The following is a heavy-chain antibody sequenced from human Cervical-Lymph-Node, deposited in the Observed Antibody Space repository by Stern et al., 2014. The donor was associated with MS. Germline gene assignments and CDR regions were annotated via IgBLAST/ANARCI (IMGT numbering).Heavy chain of an antibody. V-gene: IGHV3-74*01. CDR1: GFTFSSYW. Sequence: VQLVESGGGLVQPGGSLRLSCAASGFTFSSYWMHWVRQAPGKGLVWVSRINSDGSSTSYADSVKGRFTISRDNAKNTLYLQMNSLRAEDTAVYYCAREELGCGGDCYPYDYWGQGTLVTVSS. CDR3: AREELGCGGDCYPYDY. J-gene: IGHJ4*02. CDR2: INSDGSST. D-gene: IGHD2-21*02.